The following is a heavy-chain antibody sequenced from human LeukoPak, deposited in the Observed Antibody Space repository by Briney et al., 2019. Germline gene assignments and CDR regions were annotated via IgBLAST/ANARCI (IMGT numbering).Heavy chain of an antibody. Sequence: SQTLSLTCTVSGGSITSGTYYWSWIRQPAGKGLEWIGRFDTSGSTNYNPSLKSRVTVSVDTSKNQFSLHLSSVTAADTAVYYCARLGGSSSILFDYWGQGTLVTVSS. CDR2: FDTSGST. J-gene: IGHJ4*02. V-gene: IGHV4-61*02. CDR3: ARLGGSSSILFDY. CDR1: GGSITSGTYY. D-gene: IGHD6-13*01.